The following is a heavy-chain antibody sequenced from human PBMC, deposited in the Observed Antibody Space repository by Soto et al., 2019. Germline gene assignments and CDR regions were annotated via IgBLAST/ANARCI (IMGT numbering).Heavy chain of an antibody. J-gene: IGHJ2*01. CDR1: GFTFSSYG. CDR2: ISYDGSNK. CDR3: ARDGGIAARRISWYFDL. V-gene: IGHV3-30*03. D-gene: IGHD6-6*01. Sequence: GSLRLSCAASGFTFSSYGMHWVRQAPGKGLEWVAVISYDGSNKYYADSVKGRFTISRDNSKNTLYLQMNSLRAEDTAVYYCARDGGIAARRISWYFDLWGRGTLVTVSS.